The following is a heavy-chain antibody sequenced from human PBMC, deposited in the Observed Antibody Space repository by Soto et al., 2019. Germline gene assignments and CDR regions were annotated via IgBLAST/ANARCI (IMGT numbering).Heavy chain of an antibody. Sequence: PGGSLRLSCAASGFTFSSYSMNWVRQAPGKGLEWVSSISSSSSYIYYADSVKGRFTISRDNAKNSLYLQMNSLRAEDTAVYYCAAGSSGYYYYYGMDVWGQGTTVTVSS. J-gene: IGHJ6*02. CDR2: ISSSSSYI. CDR1: GFTFSSYS. V-gene: IGHV3-21*01. D-gene: IGHD3-3*01. CDR3: AAGSSGYYYYYGMDV.